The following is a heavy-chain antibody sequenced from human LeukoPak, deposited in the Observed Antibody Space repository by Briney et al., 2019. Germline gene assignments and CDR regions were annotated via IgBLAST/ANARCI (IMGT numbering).Heavy chain of an antibody. J-gene: IGHJ3*02. CDR3: TREKDYYDSSGYYRDAFDI. V-gene: IGHV3-74*01. CDR2: INSDGSST. CDR1: GFTFSSYW. D-gene: IGHD3-22*01. Sequence: GGSLRLSCAASGFTFSSYWMHWVRQAPGKGLVWVSRINSDGSSTSYADSVKGRFTISRDNAMNTLYLQMNSLRAEDTAVYYCTREKDYYDSSGYYRDAFDIWGQGTKVTASS.